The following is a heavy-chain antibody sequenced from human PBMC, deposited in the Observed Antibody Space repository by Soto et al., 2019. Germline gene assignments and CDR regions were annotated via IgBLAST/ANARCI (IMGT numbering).Heavy chain of an antibody. CDR2: IIPVFGTV. D-gene: IGHD3-16*01. CDR3: ARDGRTLRGELWRRDWFDP. V-gene: IGHV1-69*13. J-gene: IGHJ5*02. CDR1: GGTLSSYV. Sequence: SVKVSCKASGGTLSSYVISWVRQAPGQGLEWMGGIIPVFGTVNYAQKFQGRVTITADESTTTAYMELRSLRSEDTAVYYCARDGRTLRGELWRRDWFDPWGQGTLVTVSS.